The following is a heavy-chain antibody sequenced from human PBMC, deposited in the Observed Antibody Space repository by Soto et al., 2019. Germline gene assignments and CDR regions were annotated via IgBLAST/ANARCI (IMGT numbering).Heavy chain of an antibody. CDR2: VSPYNGDT. J-gene: IGHJ6*02. CDR1: GYTFTTYG. Sequence: ASVKVSCKASGYTFTTYGINWVRQAPGQGLEWMGWVSPYNGDTTYAQKVQGRVTMTTDTSTRTAYLELRSLRSDDTAVYYCAREVGHMDVWGQGTTVTVSS. V-gene: IGHV1-18*04. CDR3: AREVGHMDV.